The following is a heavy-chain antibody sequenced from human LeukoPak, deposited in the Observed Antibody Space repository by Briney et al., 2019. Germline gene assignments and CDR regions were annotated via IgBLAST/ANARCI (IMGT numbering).Heavy chain of an antibody. Sequence: GGSLRLSCAASGFTFSSYAMSWVRQAPGKGLEWVSAISGSGGSTYYADSVKGRFTISKDNSKNTLYLQMNSLRAEDTAVYYCAKGNTKSYYFDYWGQGTLVTVSS. V-gene: IGHV3-23*01. CDR1: GFTFSSYA. CDR3: AKGNTKSYYFDY. CDR2: ISGSGGST. J-gene: IGHJ4*02. D-gene: IGHD1-26*01.